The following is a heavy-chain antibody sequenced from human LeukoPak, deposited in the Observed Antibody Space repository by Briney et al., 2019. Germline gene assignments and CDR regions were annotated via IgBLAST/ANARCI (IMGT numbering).Heavy chain of an antibody. V-gene: IGHV3-23*01. CDR1: VFTFSSYA. CDR2: ISGSGGST. CDR3: AKDIAVAGLYYFDY. Sequence: GGSLRLSCAASVFTFSSYAMSWVRQAPGKGLEWVSAISGSGGSTYYADSVKGRFTISRDNSKNTLYLQMNSLRAEDTAVYYCAKDIAVAGLYYFDYWGQGTLVTVSS. D-gene: IGHD6-19*01. J-gene: IGHJ4*02.